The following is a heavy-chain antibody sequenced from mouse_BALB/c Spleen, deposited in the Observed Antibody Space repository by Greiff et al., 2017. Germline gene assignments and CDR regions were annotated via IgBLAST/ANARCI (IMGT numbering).Heavy chain of an antibody. CDR2: IDPENGNT. CDR3: ARCYGSSYWYFDV. D-gene: IGHD1-1*01. Sequence: VQLQQSGAELVRPGALVKLSCKASGFNIKDCYMHWVKQRPEQGLEWIGWIDPENGNTIYDPKFQGKASITADTSSNTAYLQLSSLTSEDTAVYYCARCYGSSYWYFDVWGAGTTVTVSS. CDR1: GFNIKDCY. V-gene: IGHV14-1*02. J-gene: IGHJ1*01.